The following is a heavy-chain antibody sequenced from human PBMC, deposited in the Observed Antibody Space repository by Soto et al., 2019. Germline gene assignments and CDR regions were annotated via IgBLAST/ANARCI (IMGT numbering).Heavy chain of an antibody. CDR2: VYYDGAT. J-gene: IGHJ6*02. CDR1: SCSISSTSYY. D-gene: IGHD3-22*01. V-gene: IGHV4-39*01. Sequence: SETLSLPCPVSSCSISSTSYYWAWIRQPPGKGLEWIGAVYYDGATYYTESLKSRVSISVDTSKNQFSLKLNSVTAADTAVYFCARQGRNTKIVLVKHYAADFWGQGTAVTVSS. CDR3: ARQGRNTKIVLVKHYAADF.